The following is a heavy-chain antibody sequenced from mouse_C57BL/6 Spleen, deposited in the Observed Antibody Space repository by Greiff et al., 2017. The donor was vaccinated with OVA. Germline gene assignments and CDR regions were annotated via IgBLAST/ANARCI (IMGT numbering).Heavy chain of an antibody. CDR1: GFTFSDYG. Sequence: EVQLVESGGGLVKPGGSLQLSCAASGFTFSDYGMHWVRQAPEKGLEWVAYISSGSSTIYYADTVKGRFTISRDNAKNTLFLQMTSLRSEDTAMYYCASYDYPYAMDYWGQGTSVTVSS. CDR3: ASYDYPYAMDY. V-gene: IGHV5-17*01. D-gene: IGHD2-4*01. CDR2: ISSGSSTI. J-gene: IGHJ4*01.